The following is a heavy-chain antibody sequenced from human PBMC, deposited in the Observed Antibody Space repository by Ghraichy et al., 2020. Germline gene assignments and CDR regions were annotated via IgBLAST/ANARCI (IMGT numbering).Heavy chain of an antibody. D-gene: IGHD3/OR15-3a*01. J-gene: IGHJ5*02. CDR2: VSKTRST. CDR3: SRDHEGTA. Sequence: SETLSLTCTVSGVPITNHDWSWIRQSPEKRLEWIGYVSKTRSTDYNPSLRSRVTMTLDKSKSQVSLRLTSVTAADTAVYYCSRDHEGTAWGQGVLVTVSS. V-gene: IGHV4-59*11. CDR1: GVPITNHD.